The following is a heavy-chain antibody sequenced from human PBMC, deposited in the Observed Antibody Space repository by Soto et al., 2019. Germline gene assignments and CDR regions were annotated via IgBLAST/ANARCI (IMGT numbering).Heavy chain of an antibody. CDR3: ARGNPFNYAGFDV. CDR1: VYTFSDFD. J-gene: IGHJ6*02. D-gene: IGHD3-16*01. CDR2: MNAKSGDT. Sequence: GASVKVSCKASVYTFSDFDINCLRQASGQGPEWMGWMNAKSGDTFFAQRFQGKFNMTWDTSLSTAYMEVGSLTSDDTAMYYCARGNPFNYAGFDVWGQGTTVTVSS. V-gene: IGHV1-8*01.